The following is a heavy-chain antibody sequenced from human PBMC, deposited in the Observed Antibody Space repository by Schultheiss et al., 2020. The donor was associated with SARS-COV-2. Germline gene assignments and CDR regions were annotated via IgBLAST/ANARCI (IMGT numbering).Heavy chain of an antibody. V-gene: IGHV4-34*01. D-gene: IGHD6-19*01. J-gene: IGHJ6*02. CDR2: INHSGST. CDR1: GFTFSSFS. CDR3: ARDRAGVALTSVDYYYGMDV. Sequence: GSLRLSCAASGFTFSSFSMKWVRQPPGKGLEWIGEINHSGSTNYNPSLKSRVTISVDTSKSQFSLKLSSVTAADTAVYYCARDRAGVALTSVDYYYGMDVWGQGTTVTVSS.